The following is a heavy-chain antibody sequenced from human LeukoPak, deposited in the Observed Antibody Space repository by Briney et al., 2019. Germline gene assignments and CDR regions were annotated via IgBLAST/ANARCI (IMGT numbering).Heavy chain of an antibody. D-gene: IGHD6-13*01. CDR2: ISDSGGST. J-gene: IGHJ4*02. Sequence: PGGSLRLSCAASGFTFSSYAMSWVRQAPGKGLEWVSAISDSGGSTYYADSVKGRFTISRDNSKNTLYLQMNSLRAEDTAVYYCAKAGGAAAGSLLMHYFDYWGQGTLVTVSS. CDR3: AKAGGAAAGSLLMHYFDY. V-gene: IGHV3-23*01. CDR1: GFTFSSYA.